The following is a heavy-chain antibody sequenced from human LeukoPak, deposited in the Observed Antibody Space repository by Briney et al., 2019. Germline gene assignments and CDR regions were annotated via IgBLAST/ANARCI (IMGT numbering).Heavy chain of an antibody. V-gene: IGHV3-48*03. J-gene: IGHJ4*02. CDR3: ARGGGSGYSDY. D-gene: IGHD5-12*01. CDR2: IGNEGRMM. CDR1: GFTLSSHP. Sequence: GGSLRLSCAPSGFTLSSHPMNWVRQAPGKGLGWVSYIGNEGRMMYYADSVKGRFTISRDNAKNSLYLQMNSLRAEDTAVYYCARGGGSGYSDYWGQGTLVTGSS.